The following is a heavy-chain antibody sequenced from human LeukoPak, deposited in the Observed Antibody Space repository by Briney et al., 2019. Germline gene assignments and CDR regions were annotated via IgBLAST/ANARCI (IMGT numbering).Heavy chain of an antibody. Sequence: GGSLRLSCAASGFIFSNYAVDWVRQAPGKGPEWVAVISYDGINKYYADSVKGRLTISRDNSKNTLYLQMNSLRAEDTAVYYCAKIYCSGGSCYIRYFDYWGQGTLVTVSS. J-gene: IGHJ4*02. CDR2: ISYDGINK. CDR3: AKIYCSGGSCYIRYFDY. V-gene: IGHV3-30-3*01. D-gene: IGHD2-15*01. CDR1: GFIFSNYA.